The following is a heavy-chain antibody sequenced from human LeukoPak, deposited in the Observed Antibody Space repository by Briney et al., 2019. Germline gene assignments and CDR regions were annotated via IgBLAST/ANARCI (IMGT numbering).Heavy chain of an antibody. CDR3: AAGNGDYVDY. J-gene: IGHJ4*02. Sequence: GESLKISCQGSGYSFDYFWIGWVRQMPGKGLDWMGNIYPADSETRYSPSFQGQVTISVDKSIKIAYLQWSGLRASDTAIYYCAAGNGDYVDYWGQGTLVTVSS. V-gene: IGHV5-51*01. CDR2: IYPADSET. D-gene: IGHD4-17*01. CDR1: GYSFDYFW.